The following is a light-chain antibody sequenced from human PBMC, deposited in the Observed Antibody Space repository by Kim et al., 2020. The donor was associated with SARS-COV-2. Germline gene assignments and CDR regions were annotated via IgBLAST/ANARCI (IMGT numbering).Light chain of an antibody. Sequence: SPGERATLSCRASQSISSSYFAWYQHKPGQAPRLLISGPSSRATGVPDRFSGSGSETDCTLTISRLEPEDLAVYYCHQYFTSPWTFGQGTRVEIK. CDR2: GPS. V-gene: IGKV3-20*01. J-gene: IGKJ1*01. CDR1: QSISSSY. CDR3: HQYFTSPWT.